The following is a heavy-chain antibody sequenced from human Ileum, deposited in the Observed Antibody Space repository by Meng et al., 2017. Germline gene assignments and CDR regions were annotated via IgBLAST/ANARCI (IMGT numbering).Heavy chain of an antibody. CDR2: IHHSGRT. V-gene: IGHV4-34*01. D-gene: IGHD1-26*01. CDR3: VRGPARETHDFDY. J-gene: IGHJ4*02. Sequence: VEPNQGGAGLFKPSGTRSLTCACFGGSFNDYYWSWVRQSPGKGLEWIGQIHHSGRTNYKSSLERRVTISVDTSKSQFSLKLTSVTAADTAMYYCVRGPARETHDFDYWGQGALVTVSS. CDR1: GGSFNDYY.